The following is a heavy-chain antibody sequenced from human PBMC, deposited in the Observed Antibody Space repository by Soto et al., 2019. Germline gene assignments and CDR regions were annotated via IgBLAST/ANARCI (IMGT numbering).Heavy chain of an antibody. CDR3: ARNSHKESWFDP. J-gene: IGHJ5*02. V-gene: IGHV4-4*07. CDR2: IHASGNT. Sequence: PSETLSLTCSVSGGSLNNFYWNWIRQTAGKGLEWIGRIHASGNTNYNPSLKSRATLSVDTSKNQFSLKVRCVTAADTALYYCARNSHKESWFDPWGQGTLVTVS. D-gene: IGHD4-4*01. CDR1: GGSLNNFY.